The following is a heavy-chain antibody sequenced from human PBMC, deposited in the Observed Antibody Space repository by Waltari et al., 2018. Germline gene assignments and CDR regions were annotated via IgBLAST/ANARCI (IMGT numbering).Heavy chain of an antibody. D-gene: IGHD2-21*01. V-gene: IGHV3-23*03. J-gene: IGHJ6*03. CDR1: GFTLTSYA. CDR3: AKSLKSGDGYYYYMDV. CDR2: LFRGGST. Sequence: EVHLLESGGGLVQPGGSLRLSCAASGFTLTSYAMSWVRQAPGKGLGWVSVLFRGGSTHYVDSLKGRFTISRDNSNNTLYLQMNSLRVEDSAVYYCAKSLKSGDGYYYYMDVWGKGTTVTVSS.